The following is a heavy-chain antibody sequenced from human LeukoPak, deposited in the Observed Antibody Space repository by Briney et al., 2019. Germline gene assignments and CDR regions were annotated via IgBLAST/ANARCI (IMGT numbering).Heavy chain of an antibody. J-gene: IGHJ5*02. V-gene: IGHV4-39*07. Sequence: PSETLSLTCTVSGGSISSSNFYWGWIRQPPGKGLEWIGSIYYSGSTYYNPSLKSRVTISVDTSKNQFSLKLSSVTAADTAVYYCARATPYNWNYGDWFDPWGQGTLVTVSS. CDR1: GGSISSSNFY. CDR2: IYYSGST. CDR3: ARATPYNWNYGDWFDP. D-gene: IGHD1-7*01.